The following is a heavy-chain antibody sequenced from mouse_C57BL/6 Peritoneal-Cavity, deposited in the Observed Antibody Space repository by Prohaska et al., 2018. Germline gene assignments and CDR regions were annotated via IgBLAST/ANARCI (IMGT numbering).Heavy chain of an antibody. Sequence: QVTLKEYGPGILQPSQTLSLTCSFSGFSVSTSNMGIGWIRQPSGKGLEWLAHIGWNDDKYDNPSLKSRLTISKDTSNNQVFLKITSVDTADTATYYCSQIWANLYYFVYWGQGTTLTVSS. CDR2: IGWNDDK. CDR3: SQIWANLYYFVY. J-gene: IGHJ2*01. D-gene: IGHD6-1*01. CDR1: GFSVSTSNMG. V-gene: IGHV8-5*01.